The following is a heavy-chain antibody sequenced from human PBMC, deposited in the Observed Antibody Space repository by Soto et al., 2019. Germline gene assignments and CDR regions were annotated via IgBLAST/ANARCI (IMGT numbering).Heavy chain of an antibody. CDR1: GGTFSNYA. V-gene: IGHV1-69*01. J-gene: IGHJ4*02. D-gene: IGHD6-13*01. Sequence: QVQVVQSGAEVKKPGSSVKVSCKASGGTFSNYAISWVRQAPGHGLEWVGGIIPLTETPVYAQTVQGRLTITADEITSAAYVELSSLRSDGTSVSYCAIGTRISWTWDFWGEGSLFTVSS. CDR2: IIPLTETP. CDR3: AIGTRISWTWDF.